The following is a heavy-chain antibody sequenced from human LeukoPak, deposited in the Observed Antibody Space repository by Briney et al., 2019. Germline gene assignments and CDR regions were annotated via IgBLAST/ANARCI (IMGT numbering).Heavy chain of an antibody. Sequence: PGGSLRLSCAASGFTFSSYAMSWVRQAPGKGLEWVSVIYSGGSTYYADSVKGRFTISRDNSKNTLYLQMNSLRAEDTAVYYCAREGYYDSRSYFDYWGQGTLVTVSS. J-gene: IGHJ4*02. CDR3: AREGYYDSRSYFDY. CDR2: IYSGGST. CDR1: GFTFSSYA. D-gene: IGHD3-22*01. V-gene: IGHV3-66*01.